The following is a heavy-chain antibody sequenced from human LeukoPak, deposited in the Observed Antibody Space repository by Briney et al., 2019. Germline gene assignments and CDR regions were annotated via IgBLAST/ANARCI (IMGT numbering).Heavy chain of an antibody. CDR3: AGLVPAASWFDP. D-gene: IGHD2-2*01. J-gene: IGHJ5*02. Sequence: GGSLRLSCAASGFTFSSYGVHWVRQAPGKGLEWVAFIRYNGSNKYYADSAKGRFTISRDNSKNTPYLQMNSLRAEDTAVYYCAGLVPAASWFDPWGQGTLVTVSS. CDR1: GFTFSSYG. V-gene: IGHV3-30*02. CDR2: IRYNGSNK.